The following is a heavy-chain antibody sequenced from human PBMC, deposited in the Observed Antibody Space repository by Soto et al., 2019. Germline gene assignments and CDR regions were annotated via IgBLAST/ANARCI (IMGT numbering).Heavy chain of an antibody. Sequence: ASVKVSCKASGGTFSSYAISWVRQAPGQGLEWMGGIIPIFGTANYAQKFQGRVTITADESTSTAYMELSSLRSEDTAVYYCARDPIVAVTTDFGYYGMDVWGQGTTVTVSS. CDR1: GGTFSSYA. CDR2: IIPIFGTA. CDR3: ARDPIVAVTTDFGYYGMDV. J-gene: IGHJ6*02. D-gene: IGHD4-4*01. V-gene: IGHV1-69*13.